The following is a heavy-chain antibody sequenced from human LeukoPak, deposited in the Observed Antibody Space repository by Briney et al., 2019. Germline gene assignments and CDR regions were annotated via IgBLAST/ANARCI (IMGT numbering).Heavy chain of an antibody. CDR2: ISAYNGNT. CDR3: ARATTGTPRGISDY. V-gene: IGHV1-18*01. J-gene: IGHJ4*02. D-gene: IGHD1-1*01. CDR1: GYTFTSYG. Sequence: ASVKVSCKASGYTFTSYGISWVRQAPGQGLEWMGWISAYNGNTNYAQKLQGRVTMTTDTSTSTVYMELSSLTSEDTAVYYCARATTGTPRGISDYWGQGTLVTVSS.